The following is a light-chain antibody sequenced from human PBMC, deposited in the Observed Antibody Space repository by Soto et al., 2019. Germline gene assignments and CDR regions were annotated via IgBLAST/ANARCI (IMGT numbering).Light chain of an antibody. CDR3: SSYTSSNTYF. Sequence: QSVLTQPASVSGSPGQSITISCTGTISDVSGYNFVSWYQQYPGKAPKLMIYDVSNRPSGVSNRFSGSKSGNTASLTISGLQAEDEADYYCSSYTSSNTYFFGAGTKFTVL. CDR2: DVS. J-gene: IGLJ1*01. V-gene: IGLV2-14*03. CDR1: ISDVSGYNF.